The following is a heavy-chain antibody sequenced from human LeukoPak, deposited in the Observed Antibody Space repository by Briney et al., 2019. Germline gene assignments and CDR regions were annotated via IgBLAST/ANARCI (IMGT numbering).Heavy chain of an antibody. V-gene: IGHV1-18*04. D-gene: IGHD6-19*01. Sequence: ASVKVSCKASGYTFTGYYMNWVRQAPGQGLEWMGWISAYNGNTNYAQKLQGRVTMTTDTSTSTAYMELRSLRSDDTAVYYCAREKPYSSGWVTEPWGQGTLVTVSS. CDR2: ISAYNGNT. CDR1: GYTFTGYY. CDR3: AREKPYSSGWVTEP. J-gene: IGHJ5*02.